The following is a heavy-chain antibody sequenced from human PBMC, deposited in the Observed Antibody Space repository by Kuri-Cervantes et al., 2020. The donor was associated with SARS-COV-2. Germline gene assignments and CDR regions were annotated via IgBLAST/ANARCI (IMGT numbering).Heavy chain of an antibody. CDR1: GGSFSGYY. V-gene: IGHV4-34*01. D-gene: IGHD2-21*01. Sequence: SETLSLTCAVYGGSFSGYYWSWIRQPPGKGLEWIGEINHSGSTNYNPSLKSRVTISVDTSKNQFSLKLSSVTAADTAVYYCARRRDSISGGMDVWGQGTTVTVSS. CDR3: ARRRDSISGGMDV. CDR2: INHSGST. J-gene: IGHJ6*02.